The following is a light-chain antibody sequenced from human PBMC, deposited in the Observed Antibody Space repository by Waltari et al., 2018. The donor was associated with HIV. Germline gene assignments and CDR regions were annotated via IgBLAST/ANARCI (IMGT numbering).Light chain of an antibody. CDR2: GAT. J-gene: IGKJ4*01. V-gene: IGKV3-15*01. CDR1: QSVGSY. Sequence: VMTQSPAPLPVSPGARANLSCRASQSVGSYLAWYQQKPGQAPRLLIYGATTRATCIPTRFSGSVSGTEFTLTISSLQSEDFGVYYCHQYNKWPLGTFGGGTKVEV. CDR3: HQYNKWPLGT.